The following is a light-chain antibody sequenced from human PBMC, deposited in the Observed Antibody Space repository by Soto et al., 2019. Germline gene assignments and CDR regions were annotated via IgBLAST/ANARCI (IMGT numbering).Light chain of an antibody. CDR1: SSDVGGYNY. Sequence: QSALTQPASVSGSPGQSITISCTGTSSDVGGYNYVSWYQQHPGKAPKLMIYDVSNRPSGVSNRFSGSKSGNTASLTISGLQAEVEADYYCSSYTTSNTVVIGGGTKLTVL. J-gene: IGLJ2*01. CDR2: DVS. CDR3: SSYTTSNTVV. V-gene: IGLV2-14*01.